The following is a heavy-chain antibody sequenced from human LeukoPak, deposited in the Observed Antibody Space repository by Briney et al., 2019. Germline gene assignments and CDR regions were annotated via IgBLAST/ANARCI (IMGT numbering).Heavy chain of an antibody. J-gene: IGHJ4*02. CDR2: INPSVGIT. CDR1: GYTFTSYY. Sequence: RASVKVSCKASGYTFTSYYLHWVRQAPGQGLEWMGIINPSVGITRYAQTFQGRVTMTRDTSTSTVYMELSSLRSEDTAIYYCAREARNGDYFDYWGQGTLVTVSS. V-gene: IGHV1-46*01. D-gene: IGHD3-10*01. CDR3: AREARNGDYFDY.